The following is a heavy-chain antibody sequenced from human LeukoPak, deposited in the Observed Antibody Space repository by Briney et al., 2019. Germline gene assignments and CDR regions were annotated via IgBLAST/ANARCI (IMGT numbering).Heavy chain of an antibody. CDR3: ARHRASYFDF. J-gene: IGHJ4*02. V-gene: IGHV4-4*09. CDR2: IYTSGST. Sequence: SETLSLTCTVSGGSISSYYWSWIRQPPGKGLEWIGYIYTSGSTNYNPSLKSRVTISVDTSKNQVSLKVNSVTAADTAVYYCARHRASYFDFWGQGTLVTVSS. CDR1: GGSISSYY.